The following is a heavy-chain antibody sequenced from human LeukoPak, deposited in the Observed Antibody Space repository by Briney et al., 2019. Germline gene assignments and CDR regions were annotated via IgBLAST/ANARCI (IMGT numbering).Heavy chain of an antibody. J-gene: IGHJ4*02. D-gene: IGHD6-19*01. CDR1: GFTFSDYY. CDR3: ARGLYSSGWYGWDY. CDR2: ISSSSSYT. V-gene: IGHV3-11*06. Sequence: PGGSLRLSCAASGFTFSDYYMSWIRQAPGKGLEWVSYISSSSSYTNYADSVKGRFTISRDNAKNSLYLQMNSLRAEDTAVYYCARGLYSSGWYGWDYWGQGTLVTVSS.